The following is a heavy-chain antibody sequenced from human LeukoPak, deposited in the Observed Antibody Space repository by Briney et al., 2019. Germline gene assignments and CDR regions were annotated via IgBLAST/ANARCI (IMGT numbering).Heavy chain of an antibody. CDR1: GFNPSSSA. D-gene: IGHD3-10*01. CDR2: IWYDGSNK. J-gene: IGHJ4*02. CDR3: QRHRGDDPGIRAQFDY. Sequence: PGRSLRHSSAGSGFNPSSSAIHWTRQAPGKGLEWVVVIWYDGSNKYYADSVKGRFTISRDNYKNTLYLQSNRLRAEDTAVYYYQRHRGDDPGIRAQFDYWGQGTLVTVSS. V-gene: IGHV3-33*08.